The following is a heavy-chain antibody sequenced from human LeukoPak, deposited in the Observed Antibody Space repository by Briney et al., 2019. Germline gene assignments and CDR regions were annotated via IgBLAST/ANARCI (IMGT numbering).Heavy chain of an antibody. V-gene: IGHV4-34*01. CDR1: GGSFSGYY. J-gene: IGHJ4*02. D-gene: IGHD6-19*01. Sequence: PSETLSLTCAVYGGSFSGYYWSWIRQPPGKGLEWIGEINHSGSTNYNPSLKSRVTISVDTSKNQFSLKLSSVTAADTAVYYCARVSQGIAVAEGPVRRRHFDYWGQGTLVTVSS. CDR2: INHSGST. CDR3: ARVSQGIAVAEGPVRRRHFDY.